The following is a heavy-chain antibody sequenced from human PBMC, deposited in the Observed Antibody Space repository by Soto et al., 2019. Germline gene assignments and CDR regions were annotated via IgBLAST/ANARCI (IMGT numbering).Heavy chain of an antibody. D-gene: IGHD3-9*01. Sequence: SETLSLTCTVSGGSISSGDYYWSWLRQPPGKGLEWIGYIYYSGSTYYNPSLKSRVTISEDTSKNQFSLKLSSVTAADTAVYYCARVLTYYDILTGYSLPLDVWGQGTTVTVSS. V-gene: IGHV4-30-4*01. CDR1: GGSISSGDYY. CDR2: IYYSGST. J-gene: IGHJ6*02. CDR3: ARVLTYYDILTGYSLPLDV.